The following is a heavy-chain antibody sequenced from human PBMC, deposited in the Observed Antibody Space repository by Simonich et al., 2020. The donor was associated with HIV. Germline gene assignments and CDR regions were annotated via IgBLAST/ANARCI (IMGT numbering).Heavy chain of an antibody. CDR3: AAGNALLRFLEWEGTYMDV. Sequence: QVQLQQWGAGLLKPSETLSLTCAVYGGSFRGYYWTWIRQPPGKGLEWVGEINQSGSTDYNPSLKSRVTISVDKSKNQFSLKLKSVIAADTAVYYCAAGNALLRFLEWEGTYMDVWGKGTTVTVSS. CDR1: GGSFRGYY. CDR2: INQSGST. D-gene: IGHD3-3*01. V-gene: IGHV4-34*01. J-gene: IGHJ6*03.